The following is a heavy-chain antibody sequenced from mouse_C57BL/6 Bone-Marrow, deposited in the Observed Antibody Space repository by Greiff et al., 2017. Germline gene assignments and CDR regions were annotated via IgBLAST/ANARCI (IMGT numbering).Heavy chain of an antibody. V-gene: IGHV1-47*01. Sequence: LVESGAELVKPGASVKLSCKASGYTFTTYPIEWMKQNHGKSLEWIGNFHPYNDDTKYNEKFKGKATLTVEKSSSTVYLELSRLTSDDSAVYYCARGGLRRGAMDYWGQGTSVTVSS. J-gene: IGHJ4*01. CDR1: GYTFTTYP. D-gene: IGHD2-4*01. CDR3: ARGGLRRGAMDY. CDR2: FHPYNDDT.